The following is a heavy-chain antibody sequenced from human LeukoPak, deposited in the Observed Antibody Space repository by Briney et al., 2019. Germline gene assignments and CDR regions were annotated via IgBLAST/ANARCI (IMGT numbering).Heavy chain of an antibody. CDR2: ISSNGGTT. V-gene: IGHV3-64*01. D-gene: IGHD2-15*01. CDR1: GFPFSSYA. CDR3: ARDGVATNDN. Sequence: GGSLRLSCAASGFPFSSYAMQWVRQAPGKGLEYVSGISSNGGTTFYANSVKGRFTISRDNSKNMLFLQMGSLRAEDMAVYYCARDGVATNDNWGQGTLVTVSS. J-gene: IGHJ4*02.